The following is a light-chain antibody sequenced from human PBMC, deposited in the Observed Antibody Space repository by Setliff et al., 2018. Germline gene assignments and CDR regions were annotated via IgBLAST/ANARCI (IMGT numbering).Light chain of an antibody. J-gene: IGLJ2*01. V-gene: IGLV2-14*03. CDR2: EVT. CDR3: LSYTSKTTHAL. CDR1: SSDVGGYNY. Sequence: QSALTQPAAVSGSPGQSIAISCAGTSSDVGGYNYVSWYQQHPGKAPKLIIYEVTKRPSGVSDRFSGSKSGNTASLTISGLQAEDEAYYYCLSYTSKTTHALFAGGT.